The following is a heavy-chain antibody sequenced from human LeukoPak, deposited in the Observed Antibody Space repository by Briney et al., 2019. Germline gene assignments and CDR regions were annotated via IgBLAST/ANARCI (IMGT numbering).Heavy chain of an antibody. Sequence: GGSLRLSCVVSGFTFSKYWVTWVRQTPGKGLEFVANINQDGSVKNYVGSVKGRFTISRDNVRNSLYLQMSSLRVDDTATYFCARDPGFSSFDHWGQGTLVTVSS. CDR2: INQDGSVK. V-gene: IGHV3-7*01. D-gene: IGHD3-3*02. CDR3: ARDPGFSSFDH. CDR1: GFTFSKYW. J-gene: IGHJ4*02.